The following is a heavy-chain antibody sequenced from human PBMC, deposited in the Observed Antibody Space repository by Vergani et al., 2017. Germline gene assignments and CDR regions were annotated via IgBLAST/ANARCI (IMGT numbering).Heavy chain of an antibody. CDR2: ISYDGSNK. CDR1: GFTFSSYG. Sequence: QVQLVESGGGVVQPVRSLRLSCAASGFTFSSYGMHWVRQAPGKGLEWVAVISYDGSNKYYADSVKGRFTISRDNSKNTLYLQMNSLRAEDTAVYYCAKDWGGGYNGPLDYWGQGTLVTVSS. D-gene: IGHD5-24*01. V-gene: IGHV3-30*18. CDR3: AKDWGGGYNGPLDY. J-gene: IGHJ4*02.